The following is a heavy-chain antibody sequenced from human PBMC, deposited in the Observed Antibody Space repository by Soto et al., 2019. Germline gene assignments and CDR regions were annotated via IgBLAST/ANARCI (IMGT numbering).Heavy chain of an antibody. CDR1: GFTFSSYA. CDR2: ISGSGGST. CDR3: AKGPKYGDYVFRVEGSFDY. Sequence: GGSLRLSCAASGFTFSSYAMSWVRQAPGKGLEWVSAISGSGGSTYYADSVKGRFTISRDNSKNTLYLQMNSLRAEDTAVYYCAKGPKYGDYVFRVEGSFDYWGQGTLVTVSS. J-gene: IGHJ4*02. D-gene: IGHD4-17*01. V-gene: IGHV3-23*01.